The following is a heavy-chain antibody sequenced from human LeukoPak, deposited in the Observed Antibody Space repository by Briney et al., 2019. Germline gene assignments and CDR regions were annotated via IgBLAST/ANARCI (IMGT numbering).Heavy chain of an antibody. CDR2: ISGSGDSI. J-gene: IGHJ4*02. CDR3: AKDQTSGSSTEY. V-gene: IGHV3-23*01. D-gene: IGHD7-27*01. Sequence: PGGSLRLSCAASGFTFRSGAMSWVRQAPGMGLEWVSSISGSGDSIYYADSVKGRFTVSRDNSKNTLYLQMSSLSPEDTAIYYCAKDQTSGSSTEYWGQGTLVTVSS. CDR1: GFTFRSGA.